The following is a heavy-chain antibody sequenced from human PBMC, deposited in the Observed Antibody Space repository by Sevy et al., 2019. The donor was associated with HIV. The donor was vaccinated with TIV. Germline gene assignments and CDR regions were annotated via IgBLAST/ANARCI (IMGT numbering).Heavy chain of an antibody. J-gene: IGHJ4*02. CDR1: GGSITSHY. CDR3: AGEDAWGRGYS. D-gene: IGHD1-26*01. CDR2: IYYNGHI. Sequence: SETLSLTCTVSGGSITSHYWNWIRQPPGKGLEWIANIYYNGHINYNPTLKSRFTLSLDTSKNQFSLRLSSVTAADTARYYCAGEDAWGRGYSWGQGTLVTVSS. V-gene: IGHV4-59*08.